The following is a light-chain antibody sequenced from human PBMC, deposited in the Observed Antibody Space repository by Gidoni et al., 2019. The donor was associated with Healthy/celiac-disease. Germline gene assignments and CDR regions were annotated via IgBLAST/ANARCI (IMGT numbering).Light chain of an antibody. V-gene: IGKV1-39*01. CDR1: QSISSY. J-gene: IGKJ2*01. Sequence: DIQMTQSPSSLSASVGDRVTITCRASQSISSYLNWYQQKPGKAPKLLIYAASSLQSGVPSRFSGCGSGTDFTLTISSLQPEDCATYYCQQSYSTPRTFGQXTKLEIK. CDR3: QQSYSTPRT. CDR2: AAS.